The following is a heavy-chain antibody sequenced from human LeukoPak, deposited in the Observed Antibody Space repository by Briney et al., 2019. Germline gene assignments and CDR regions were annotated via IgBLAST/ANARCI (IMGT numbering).Heavy chain of an antibody. CDR2: VYYSGNT. V-gene: IGHV4-59*01. J-gene: IGHJ4*02. CDR3: ARVGSGCFDS. CDR1: GVSTSSYY. D-gene: IGHD6-19*01. Sequence: PSETLSLTCTVSGVSTSSYYWSWIRQPPGQGLGWIGYVYYSGNTNYSPSLKSRVTISIDTSRNQFSLRLSSVTAADTAVYYCARVGSGCFDSWGQGTLVTVSS.